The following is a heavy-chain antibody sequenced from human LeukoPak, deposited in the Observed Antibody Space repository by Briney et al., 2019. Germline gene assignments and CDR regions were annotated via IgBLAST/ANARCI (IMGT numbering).Heavy chain of an antibody. CDR1: GGSISSGSYY. V-gene: IGHV4-61*02. CDR2: IYTSGST. J-gene: IGHJ4*02. D-gene: IGHD6-13*01. CDR3: ARGSAEFDY. Sequence: PSETLSLTCTVSGGSISSGSYYWSWIRQPAGKGLEWIGRIYTSGSTNYNPSLKSRVTISVDTPKNQFSLKLSSVTAADTAVYYCARGSAEFDYWGQGTLVTVSS.